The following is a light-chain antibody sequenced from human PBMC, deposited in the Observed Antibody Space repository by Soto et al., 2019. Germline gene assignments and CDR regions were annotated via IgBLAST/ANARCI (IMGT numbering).Light chain of an antibody. Sequence: QSVLTQPPSASGSPGQSVTISCTGTSSDVGGYNYVSWYQQHPGKAPKLMIYDASKRPSGVPDRFSGSKSGNTASLTVSGLQAEDEADYYCSSYVGSNNFVFGTGTKVTVL. V-gene: IGLV2-8*01. CDR3: SSYVGSNNFV. CDR1: SSDVGGYNY. CDR2: DAS. J-gene: IGLJ1*01.